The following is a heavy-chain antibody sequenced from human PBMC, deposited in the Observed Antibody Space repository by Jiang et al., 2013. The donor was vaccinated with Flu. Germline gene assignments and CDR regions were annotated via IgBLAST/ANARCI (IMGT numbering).Heavy chain of an antibody. J-gene: IGHJ3*02. CDR3: AKTRFTMIVVGAFDI. D-gene: IGHD3-22*01. Sequence: LSCAASGFTLSTYGMHWVRQAPGKGLEWVAVISYDGRIQYYGDSVKGRLTISRDTSKNTLYLQMNSLRAEDTAVYYCAKTRFTMIVVGAFDIWGQGDNGHRLF. V-gene: IGHV3-30*18. CDR2: ISYDGRIQ. CDR1: GFTLSTYG.